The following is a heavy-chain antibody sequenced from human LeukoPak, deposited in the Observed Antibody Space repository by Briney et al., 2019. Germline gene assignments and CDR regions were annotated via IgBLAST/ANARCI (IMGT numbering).Heavy chain of an antibody. J-gene: IGHJ4*02. CDR2: ISSSSSYI. Sequence: KPGGSLRLSCAASGSTFSSYSMNWVRQAPGKGLEWVSSISSSSSYIYYADSVKGRFTISRDNAKNSLYLQMNSLRAEGTAVYYCARDPEAYDYVWGSYRYYDYWGQGTLVTVSS. V-gene: IGHV3-21*01. D-gene: IGHD3-16*02. CDR1: GSTFSSYS. CDR3: ARDPEAYDYVWGSYRYYDY.